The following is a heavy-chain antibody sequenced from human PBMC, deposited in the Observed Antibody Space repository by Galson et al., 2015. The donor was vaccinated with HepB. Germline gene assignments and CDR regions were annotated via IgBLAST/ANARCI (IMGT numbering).Heavy chain of an antibody. Sequence: SLRLSCAASGFTFSSYGMHWVRQAPGKGLEWVAVISYDGSNKYYADSVKGRFTISRDNSKNTLYLQMNSLRAEDTAVYYCAKDLGYSSTPLDYWGQGTLVTVSS. J-gene: IGHJ4*02. V-gene: IGHV3-30*18. D-gene: IGHD6-13*01. CDR1: GFTFSSYG. CDR3: AKDLGYSSTPLDY. CDR2: ISYDGSNK.